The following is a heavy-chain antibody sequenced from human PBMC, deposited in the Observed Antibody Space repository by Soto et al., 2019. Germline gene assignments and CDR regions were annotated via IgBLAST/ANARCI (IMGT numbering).Heavy chain of an antibody. V-gene: IGHV3-11*06. CDR3: ARGAVSRQHFYYGFDV. D-gene: IGHD4-17*01. Sequence: GGSLRLSCAASGFTFSESFMSWIRQAPGKGLEWVSSTSTTSTFTDYAASLKGRVTVSRDNSRNALFLQLDSLRDEDTAVYFCARGAVSRQHFYYGFDVWGQGTTVTVS. CDR1: GFTFSESF. CDR2: TSTTSTFT. J-gene: IGHJ6*02.